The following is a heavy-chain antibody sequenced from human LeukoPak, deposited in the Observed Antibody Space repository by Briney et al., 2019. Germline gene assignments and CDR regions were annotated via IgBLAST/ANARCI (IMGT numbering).Heavy chain of an antibody. D-gene: IGHD6-13*01. CDR3: TTEAAAAEYFQH. CDR2: INNDGSST. CDR1: GFTFSSYW. V-gene: IGHV3-74*01. Sequence: PGGSLRLSCGASGFTFSSYWMHWVRQAPGKGLVWVSRINNDGSSTSYADSVQGRFTISRDNAKNSLYLQMNSLRAEDTAVYYCTTEAAAAEYFQHWGQGTLVTVSS. J-gene: IGHJ1*01.